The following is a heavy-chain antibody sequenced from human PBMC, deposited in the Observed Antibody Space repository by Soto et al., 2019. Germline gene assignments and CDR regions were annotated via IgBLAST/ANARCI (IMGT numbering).Heavy chain of an antibody. CDR3: AKPISRNTWRDGLDV. J-gene: IGHJ6*02. D-gene: IGHD3-3*02. CDR2: ISSSAGST. Sequence: PGGSLRLSCAASGFTFGSYAMTWVRQAPGKGLEWVSSISSSAGSTFYADSVKGRFTMSRDNSKSTLYLQMNSLSAADTALYYCAKPISRNTWRDGLDVWGQGTTVTVS. CDR1: GFTFGSYA. V-gene: IGHV3-23*01.